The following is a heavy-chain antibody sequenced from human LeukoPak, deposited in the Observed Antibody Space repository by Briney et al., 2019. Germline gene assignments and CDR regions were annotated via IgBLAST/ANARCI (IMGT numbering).Heavy chain of an antibody. J-gene: IGHJ4*02. Sequence: SGGSLRLSCAASGFTFSSYAMSWVRQAPGKGLEWVSTISSSGGTTYYADSVKGRFTISRDDSENTLYLQMNSLRAEDTAVYYCAKATGYLLWGQGTLVTVSS. CDR2: ISSSGGTT. D-gene: IGHD1-14*01. V-gene: IGHV3-23*01. CDR1: GFTFSSYA. CDR3: AKATGYLL.